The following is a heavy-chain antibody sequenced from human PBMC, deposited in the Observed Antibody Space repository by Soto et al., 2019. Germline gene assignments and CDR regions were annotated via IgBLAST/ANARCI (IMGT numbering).Heavy chain of an antibody. CDR3: AKDLAIFGVSGGMDV. CDR2: IKSKTDGGTT. J-gene: IGHJ6*02. V-gene: IGHV3-15*07. D-gene: IGHD3-3*01. Sequence: VGSLRLSCAASGFTFSDAWMNWVRQAPGKGLEWVGRIKSKTDGGTTDYGAPVKGRFTISRDDSKSMLYLQMNSLKTEDTAVYYCAKDLAIFGVSGGMDVWGQGTTVTVSS. CDR1: GFTFSDAW.